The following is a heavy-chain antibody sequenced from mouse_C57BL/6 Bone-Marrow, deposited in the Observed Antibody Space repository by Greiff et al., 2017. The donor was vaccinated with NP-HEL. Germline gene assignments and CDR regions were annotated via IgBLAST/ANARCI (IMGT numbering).Heavy chain of an antibody. CDR1: GFTFSDYG. D-gene: IGHD1-1*01. V-gene: IGHV5-17*01. Sequence: EVQVVESGGGLVKPGGSLKLSCAASGFTFSDYGMHWVRQAPEKGLEWVAYISSGSSTIYYADTVKGRFTISRDNAKNTLFLQMTSLRSEDTAMYYCARGGYGSSYEFAYWGQGTLVTVSA. CDR2: ISSGSSTI. J-gene: IGHJ3*01. CDR3: ARGGYGSSYEFAY.